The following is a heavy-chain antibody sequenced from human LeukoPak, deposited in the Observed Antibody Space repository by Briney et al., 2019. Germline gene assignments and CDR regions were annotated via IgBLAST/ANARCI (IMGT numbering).Heavy chain of an antibody. CDR1: GGSNSSSSYY. D-gene: IGHD6-19*01. CDR3: ARHLSQPVGSGWYFMDY. V-gene: IGHV4-39*01. Sequence: SETLSLTCTVSGGSNSSSSYYRGWIRQPPGKGLEWIGSIYYSGSTYYNPSLKSRVTISVDTSKNQFSLKLSSVTAADTAVYYCARHLSQPVGSGWYFMDYWGQGTLVTVSS. CDR2: IYYSGST. J-gene: IGHJ4*02.